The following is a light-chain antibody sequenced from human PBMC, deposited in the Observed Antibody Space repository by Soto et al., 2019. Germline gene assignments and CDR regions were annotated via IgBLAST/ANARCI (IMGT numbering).Light chain of an antibody. Sequence: DIQMTQSPSSLSASVGDRVTITCRASQTIAMYVNWFQQKPGKAPKPLIYTTSSLQSGVPPRFSGSGSETDFTLTISRLQPEDSATYYCQQSFTTPYTFGHGTKLEIK. CDR3: QQSFTTPYT. CDR1: QTIAMY. V-gene: IGKV1-39*01. J-gene: IGKJ2*01. CDR2: TTS.